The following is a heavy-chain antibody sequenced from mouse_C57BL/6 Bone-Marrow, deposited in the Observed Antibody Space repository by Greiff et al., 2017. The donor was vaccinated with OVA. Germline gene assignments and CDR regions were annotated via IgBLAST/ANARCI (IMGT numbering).Heavy chain of an antibody. Sequence: EVQGVESGGGLVQSGRSLRLSCATSGFTFSDFYMEWVRQAPGKGLEWIAASSNKANDYTTEYSASVKGRLTVSRDTSKSILYLQMNALRAEDTAIYYCARDFGSSYYWYFDVWGTGTTVTVSS. CDR2: SSNKANDYTT. J-gene: IGHJ1*03. V-gene: IGHV7-1*01. CDR3: ARDFGSSYYWYFDV. D-gene: IGHD1-1*01. CDR1: GFTFSDFY.